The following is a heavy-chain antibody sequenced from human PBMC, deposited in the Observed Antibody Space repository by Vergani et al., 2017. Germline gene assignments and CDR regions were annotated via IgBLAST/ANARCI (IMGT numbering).Heavy chain of an antibody. D-gene: IGHD4-11*01. V-gene: IGHV4-34*01. CDR3: ARVNTETNGHLYYFYYMDV. Sequence: QVQLQQLGGGLLKPSETLSLTCVVNGGSFTSYHWTWIRQSPGEGLEWVGDIDHTGRPDYNPSLKSRLTMSVDKSRNPFSLTLNSVTATDTAIYFCARVNTETNGHLYYFYYMDVWGQGTAVTVS. J-gene: IGHJ6*03. CDR2: IDHTGRP. CDR1: GGSFTSYH.